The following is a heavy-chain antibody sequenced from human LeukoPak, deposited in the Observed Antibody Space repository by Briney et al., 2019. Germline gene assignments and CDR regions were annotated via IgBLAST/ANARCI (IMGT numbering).Heavy chain of an antibody. J-gene: IGHJ5*02. CDR2: INHSGST. Sequence: PSETLSLTCAVYGGSFSGYYWSWIRQPPGKGLEWIGEINHSGSTNYNPSLKSRVTISVDTSKNQFSLKLSSVTAADTAVYYCARMIYGGNGYWFDPWGQGTLVTVSS. CDR1: GGSFSGYY. CDR3: ARMIYGGNGYWFDP. D-gene: IGHD4-17*01. V-gene: IGHV4-34*01.